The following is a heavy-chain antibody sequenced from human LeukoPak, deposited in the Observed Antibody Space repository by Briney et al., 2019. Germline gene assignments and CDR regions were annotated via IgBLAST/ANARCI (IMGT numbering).Heavy chain of an antibody. J-gene: IGHJ4*02. Sequence: ASVKVSCKASGYTFTSYGINWVRQATGQGLEWMGWMNPNSGNTGYAQKFQGRVTMTRNTSISTAYMELSSLRSEDTAVYYCARAGWRYGSGSYYVAYWGQGTLVTVSS. V-gene: IGHV1-8*01. CDR1: GYTFTSYG. D-gene: IGHD3-10*01. CDR3: ARAGWRYGSGSYYVAY. CDR2: MNPNSGNT.